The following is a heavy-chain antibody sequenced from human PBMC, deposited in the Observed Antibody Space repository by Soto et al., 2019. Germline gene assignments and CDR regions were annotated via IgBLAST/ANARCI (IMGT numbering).Heavy chain of an antibody. CDR3: SGCSGGACHQNYGMDV. Sequence: GGPLILSCAVSGFTFSSCTMNWVRQARGKGLEWVSSISPSTSHIYYADSVKGRFTISRDNAKNSLFLQMNSLRAEDTAVYYCSGCSGGACHQNYGMDVWGQGTTVSVSS. CDR2: ISPSTSHI. J-gene: IGHJ6*02. CDR1: GFTFSSCT. D-gene: IGHD2-15*01. V-gene: IGHV3-21*01.